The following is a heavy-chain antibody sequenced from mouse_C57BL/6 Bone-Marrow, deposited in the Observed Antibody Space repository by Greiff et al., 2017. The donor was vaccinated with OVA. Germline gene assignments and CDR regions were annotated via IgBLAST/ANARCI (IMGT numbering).Heavy chain of an antibody. Sequence: EVQLQESGGGLVKPGGSLKLSCAASGFTFSDYGMHWVRQAPEKGLEWVAYISSGSSTIYYADTVKGRFTISRDKAKNTLFLQMTSLRSEDTAMYYCARKGDYYGSSYFYYAMDYWGQGTSVTVSS. J-gene: IGHJ4*01. D-gene: IGHD1-1*01. CDR2: ISSGSSTI. CDR3: ARKGDYYGSSYFYYAMDY. CDR1: GFTFSDYG. V-gene: IGHV5-17*01.